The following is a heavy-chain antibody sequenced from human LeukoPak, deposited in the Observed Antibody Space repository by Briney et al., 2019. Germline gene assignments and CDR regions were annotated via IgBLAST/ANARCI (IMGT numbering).Heavy chain of an antibody. V-gene: IGHV4-59*01. CDR2: IHYTGST. J-gene: IGHJ6*03. CDR1: GGSINNYY. CDR3: ARVSEIVSRYYYYYMDV. Sequence: SETLSLTCTVSGGSINNYYWAWIRQPPHKGLEWIGLIHYTGSTNYHPSLQSRLSMSVDTSKNQFSLQLNSATAADTAVYYCARVSEIVSRYYYYYMDVWGTGTTVTVSS. D-gene: IGHD3-16*02.